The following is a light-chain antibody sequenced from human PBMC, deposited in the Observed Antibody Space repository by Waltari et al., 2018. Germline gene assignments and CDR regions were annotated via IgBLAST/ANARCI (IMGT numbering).Light chain of an antibody. CDR2: GSS. J-gene: IGKJ4*01. CDR3: LQDYLYPLT. V-gene: IGKV1-6*01. CDR1: QGSRTD. Sequence: AIQMTQSPSFLSASLGDRVTITCRASQGSRTDVGWYQYKSWKAPKLLIYGSSNLQAGVPSRFSGSGAGTDFTLTISSLQPEDFATYYCLQDYLYPLTFGGGTVVEV.